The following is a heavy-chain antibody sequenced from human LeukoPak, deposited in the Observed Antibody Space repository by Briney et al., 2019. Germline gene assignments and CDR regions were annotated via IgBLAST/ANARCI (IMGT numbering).Heavy chain of an antibody. Sequence: GGSLRLSWAASGFTFSSYAMSWVRQAPGKGLGWVSAMSGSGGSTYYADSVKGRFTTSRDNSKNTLYLQMNSLRAEDTAVYYCGRYAGRGLDSWGQGPLVTVSS. CDR3: GRYAGRGLDS. CDR1: GFTFSSYA. D-gene: IGHD3-10*01. CDR2: MSGSGGST. V-gene: IGHV3-23*01. J-gene: IGHJ4*02.